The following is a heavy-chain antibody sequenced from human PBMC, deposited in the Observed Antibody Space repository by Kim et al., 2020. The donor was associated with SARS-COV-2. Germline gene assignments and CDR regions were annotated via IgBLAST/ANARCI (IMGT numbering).Heavy chain of an antibody. D-gene: IGHD2-2*01. J-gene: IGHJ4*02. CDR3: TRLQSDCAEYAVCYAKGYFGH. Sequence: GGSLRLSCAVSGFTVSDNYMSWVRQAPGSGPELVSLVYTDGTIYHADSVKGRVTISRDTSKNILYLLINNLRIEDTAVYYCTRLQSDCAEYAVCYAKGYFGHWGQGVPVTVSS. V-gene: IGHV3-53*05. CDR1: GFTVSDNY. CDR2: VYTDGTI.